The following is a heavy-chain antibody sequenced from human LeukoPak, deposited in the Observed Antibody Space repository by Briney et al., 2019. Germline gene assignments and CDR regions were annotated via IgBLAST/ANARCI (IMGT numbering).Heavy chain of an antibody. Sequence: GRSLRLSCAASGFTFDDYAMHWVRQAPGKGLEWVSSISSSSSHIYYADSVKGRFTISRDNAKNSLYLQMNSLRAEDTAVYYCARRVKADAFDIWGQGTMVTVSS. CDR3: ARRVKADAFDI. CDR1: GFTFDDYA. V-gene: IGHV3-21*01. CDR2: ISSSSSHI. J-gene: IGHJ3*02. D-gene: IGHD3-22*01.